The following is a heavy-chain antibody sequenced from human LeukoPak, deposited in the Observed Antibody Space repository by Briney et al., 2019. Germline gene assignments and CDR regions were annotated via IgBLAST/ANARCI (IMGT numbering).Heavy chain of an antibody. V-gene: IGHV4-39*01. CDR3: ARRRDYYDSSGYSGDFDY. Sequence: PSETLSLTCTVSGGSISSSSYYWGWIRQPLGKGLEWIGSIYYSGSTYYNPSLKSRVTISVDTSKNQFSLKLSSVTAADTAVYYCARRRDYYDSSGYSGDFDYWGQGTLVTVSS. J-gene: IGHJ4*02. CDR2: IYYSGST. D-gene: IGHD3-22*01. CDR1: GGSISSSSYY.